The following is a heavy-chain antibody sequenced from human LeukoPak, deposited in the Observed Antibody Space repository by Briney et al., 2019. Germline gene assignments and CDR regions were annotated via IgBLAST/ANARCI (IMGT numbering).Heavy chain of an antibody. D-gene: IGHD1-26*01. Sequence: PSETLSLTCTVSGGSISSYYWSWIRQPPGKGLEWIGYIYYSGSTNYNPSLKSRVTISVDTSKNQFSLKLSSVTAADTAVYYCARGGGSSYYYYYGMDVWGQGTTVTVSS. V-gene: IGHV4-59*01. CDR2: IYYSGST. CDR3: ARGGGSSYYYYYGMDV. CDR1: GGSISSYY. J-gene: IGHJ6*02.